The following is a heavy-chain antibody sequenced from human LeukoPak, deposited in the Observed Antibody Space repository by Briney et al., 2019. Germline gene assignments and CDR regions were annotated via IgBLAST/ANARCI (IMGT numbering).Heavy chain of an antibody. J-gene: IGHJ4*02. CDR1: GYSINSGYY. D-gene: IGHD2-15*01. CDR3: ARDGRCSGNSYYPFDY. Sequence: SETLSLTCAVSGYSINSGYYWGWIRQPPGTGLEWIGSMYYRGNTYYNPSPNSRVTISVDTSKNQFSQKLSSVHAADTAVYYCARDGRCSGNSYYPFDYWGQGTLVAVSS. CDR2: MYYRGNT. V-gene: IGHV4-38-2*02.